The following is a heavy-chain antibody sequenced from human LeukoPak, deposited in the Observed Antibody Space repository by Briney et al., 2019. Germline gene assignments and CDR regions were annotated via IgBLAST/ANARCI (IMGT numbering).Heavy chain of an antibody. J-gene: IGHJ4*02. D-gene: IGHD3-3*01. V-gene: IGHV3-30*03. CDR1: GFTFSSYG. Sequence: PGGSLRLSCAASGFTFSSYGMHWVRQAPGKGLEWVAVISYDGSNKYYADSVKGRFTISRDNSKNTLYLQMNSLRAEDTAVYYCARAFYDFWSGYSDNFDYWGQGTLVTVSS. CDR3: ARAFYDFWSGYSDNFDY. CDR2: ISYDGSNK.